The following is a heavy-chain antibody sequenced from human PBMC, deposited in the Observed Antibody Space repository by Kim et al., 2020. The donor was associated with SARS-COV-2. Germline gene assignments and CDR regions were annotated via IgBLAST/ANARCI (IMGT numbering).Heavy chain of an antibody. V-gene: IGHV1-18*01. J-gene: IGHJ4*02. CDR3: ARTMRGSGNSCIDY. CDR1: GYTFTSYG. Sequence: ASVKVSCKASGYTFTSYGISWVRQAPGQGLEWMGWISAYNGNTNYAQKLQGRVTMTTDTSTSTAYMELRSLRSDDTAVYYCARTMRGSGNSCIDYWGQGTLVTVSS. D-gene: IGHD1-26*01. CDR2: ISAYNGNT.